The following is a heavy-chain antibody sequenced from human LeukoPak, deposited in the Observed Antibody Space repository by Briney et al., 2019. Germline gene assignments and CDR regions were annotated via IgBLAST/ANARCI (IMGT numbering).Heavy chain of an antibody. CDR2: ISAYNGNT. Sequence: GASVKVSCKASGYTFTSYGISWVRQAPGQGLEWMGWISAYNGNTNYAQKVQGRVTMTTDTSTSTAYMELSSLRSEDTAVYYCARGRDILTGYLGLGFFNNWFDPWGQGTLVTVSS. J-gene: IGHJ5*02. CDR1: GYTFTSYG. V-gene: IGHV1-18*01. CDR3: ARGRDILTGYLGLGFFNNWFDP. D-gene: IGHD3-9*01.